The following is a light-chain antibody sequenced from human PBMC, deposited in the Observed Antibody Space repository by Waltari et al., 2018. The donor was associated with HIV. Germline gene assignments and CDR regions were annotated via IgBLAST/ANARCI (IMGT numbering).Light chain of an antibody. Sequence: QSVLTQAPSTSETPGQRVTISCSGRTSNIGRSYVYWYHQPPGTAPKLLIYRNYQRPSGVPDRFSGSKSGTSASLAISGLRPEDEGDYFCAAWDHDLSAVLFGGGTKLTVL. CDR2: RNY. CDR1: TSNIGRSY. V-gene: IGLV1-47*01. J-gene: IGLJ2*01. CDR3: AAWDHDLSAVL.